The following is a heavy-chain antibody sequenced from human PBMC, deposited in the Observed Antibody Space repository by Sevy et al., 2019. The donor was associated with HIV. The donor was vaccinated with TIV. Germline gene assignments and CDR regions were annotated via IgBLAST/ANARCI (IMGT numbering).Heavy chain of an antibody. V-gene: IGHV1-69*13. Sequence: ASVKVSCKASGGTXSSYAISWXXQAPGXXLEWMXXXIPIFGTANYAQKFQGRVTITADESTSTAYMELSSLRSEDTXVYYCARSIADXYDSSGTYYYGMDVWGQGTTVTVSS. CDR1: GGTXSSYA. D-gene: IGHD3-22*01. CDR3: ARSIADXYDSSGTYYYGMDV. CDR2: XIPIFGTA. J-gene: IGHJ6*02.